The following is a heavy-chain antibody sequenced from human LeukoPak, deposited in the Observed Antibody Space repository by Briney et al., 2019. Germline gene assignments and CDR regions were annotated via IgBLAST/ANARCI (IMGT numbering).Heavy chain of an antibody. D-gene: IGHD6-13*01. CDR1: GGSISSGDYY. CDR2: IYYSGST. CDR3: ARAASIAAAGTTRNYYYYGMDV. Sequence: PSQTLSLTCTVSGGSISSGDYYWSWIRQPPGKGLEWIGYIYYSGSTYYNPSLKSRFTISVDTSKNQFSLKLSSVTAADTAVYYCARAASIAAAGTTRNYYYYGMDVWGQGTTVTVSS. J-gene: IGHJ6*02. V-gene: IGHV4-30-4*01.